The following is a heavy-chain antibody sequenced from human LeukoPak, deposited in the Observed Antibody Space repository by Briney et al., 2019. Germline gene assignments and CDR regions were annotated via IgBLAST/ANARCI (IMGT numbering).Heavy chain of an antibody. J-gene: IGHJ4*02. Sequence: GGSLRLSCAASGFTFDDYAMHWVRHAPGKGLEWVSGISWNSGSIGYADSVKGRFTISRDNAKNSLYLQFHSLRVDDTAVYYCTRLAPGSSRDYWGQGTLVTVSS. V-gene: IGHV3-9*01. CDR2: ISWNSGSI. CDR1: GFTFDDYA. CDR3: TRLAPGSSRDY. D-gene: IGHD2-15*01.